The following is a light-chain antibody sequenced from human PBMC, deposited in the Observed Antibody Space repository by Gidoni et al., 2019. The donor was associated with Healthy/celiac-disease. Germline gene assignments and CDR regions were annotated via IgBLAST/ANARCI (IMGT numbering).Light chain of an antibody. CDR1: QSISSY. Sequence: DIQMTQSPSSLSASVGYRVTITCRASQSISSYLNWYQQKPGKAPKLLIYAASSLQSGVPSRFSGSGSGTDFTLTISSLQPEDFATYYCQQSYSTPCTFGRGTKVEIK. CDR2: AAS. V-gene: IGKV1-39*01. J-gene: IGKJ4*01. CDR3: QQSYSTPCT.